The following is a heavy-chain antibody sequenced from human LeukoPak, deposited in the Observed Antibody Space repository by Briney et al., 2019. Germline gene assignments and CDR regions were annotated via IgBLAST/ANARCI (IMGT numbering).Heavy chain of an antibody. CDR3: AREQVGATYDAFDI. Sequence: ASVKVSCKASGYTFTGYYMHWVRQAPGQGLEWMGRTIPIFGTANYAQKFQGRVTITTDESTSTAYMELSSLRSEDTAVYYCAREQVGATYDAFDIWGQGTMVTVSS. CDR1: GYTFTGYY. D-gene: IGHD1-26*01. J-gene: IGHJ3*02. V-gene: IGHV1-69*05. CDR2: TIPIFGTA.